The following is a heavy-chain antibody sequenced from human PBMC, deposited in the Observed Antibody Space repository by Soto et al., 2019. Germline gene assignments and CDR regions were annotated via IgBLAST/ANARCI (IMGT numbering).Heavy chain of an antibody. CDR3: ARHAMTTVTRGGTSFDY. Sequence: SETLSLTCTVSGGSISSSSYYWGWIRQPPGKGLEWIGSIYYSGSTYYNPSLKSRVTISVDTSKNQFSLKLSSVTAANTAVYYCARHAMTTVTRGGTSFDYWGQGTLVTV. D-gene: IGHD4-4*01. V-gene: IGHV4-39*01. CDR1: GGSISSSSYY. J-gene: IGHJ4*02. CDR2: IYYSGST.